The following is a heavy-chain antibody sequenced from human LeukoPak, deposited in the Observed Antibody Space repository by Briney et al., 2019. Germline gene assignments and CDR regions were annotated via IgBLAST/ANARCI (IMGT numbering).Heavy chain of an antibody. CDR2: IRYDGSNK. Sequence: GGSLRLSCAASGFTFSSYGMHWVRQAPGKGLEWVAFIRYDGSNKYYADSVKGRFTISRDNSKNTLYLQMNSLRTEDTAVYYCAKDRVVSREPSAFVIWRQGTMVTVSS. D-gene: IGHD2-15*01. CDR3: AKDRVVSREPSAFVI. J-gene: IGHJ3*02. CDR1: GFTFSSYG. V-gene: IGHV3-30*02.